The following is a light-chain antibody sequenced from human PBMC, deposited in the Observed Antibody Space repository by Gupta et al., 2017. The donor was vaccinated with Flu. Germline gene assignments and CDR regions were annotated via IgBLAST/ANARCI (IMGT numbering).Light chain of an antibody. CDR2: END. Sequence: SSNIGNNYVAWYQQLPGAAPKLLIYENDKRPSGIPDRFSASKSGTSATLAITGLQPGDEADYYCGTWDLSLSAGVFGGGTTLTVL. CDR3: GTWDLSLSAGV. CDR1: SSNIGNNY. V-gene: IGLV1-51*01. J-gene: IGLJ3*02.